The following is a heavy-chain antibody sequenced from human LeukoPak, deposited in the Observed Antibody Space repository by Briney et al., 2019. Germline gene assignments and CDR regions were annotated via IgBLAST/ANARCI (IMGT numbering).Heavy chain of an antibody. CDR1: GYTLTGYY. J-gene: IGHJ4*02. CDR3: ARDERYSYGDNHYPDLGF. Sequence: GASVKVSCKAFGYTLTGYYLFWVRQAPGQGLEWMGWINPNSGATKYAQKFQGRVTLTTDTSIRTTYMELSSLRSDDTAVYYCARDERYSYGDNHYPDLGFWGQGTPVTVSS. V-gene: IGHV1-2*02. D-gene: IGHD4/OR15-4a*01. CDR2: INPNSGAT.